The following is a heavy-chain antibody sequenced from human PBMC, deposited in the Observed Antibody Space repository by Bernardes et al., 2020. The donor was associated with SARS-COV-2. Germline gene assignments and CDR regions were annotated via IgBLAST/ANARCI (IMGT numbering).Heavy chain of an antibody. D-gene: IGHD3-3*02. Sequence: GSLRLSCAASGFTFGDNYMNWIRQAPGKGLEWVSYISSSSSHTNYADSVKGRFTISRDNAKNSLYLQMNSLRAEDTTVYYCARDISIDAYFDLWGRGTLVSVSS. CDR2: ISSSSSHT. CDR3: ARDISIDAYFDL. V-gene: IGHV3-11*06. CDR1: GFTFGDNY. J-gene: IGHJ2*01.